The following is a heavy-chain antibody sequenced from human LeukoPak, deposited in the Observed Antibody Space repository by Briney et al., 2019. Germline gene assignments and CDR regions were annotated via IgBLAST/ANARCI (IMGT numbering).Heavy chain of an antibody. CDR1: GFTFSSYT. CDR3: AKDGGLWVSAHWGDS. CDR2: ITTSDGNT. D-gene: IGHD7-27*01. V-gene: IGHV3-23*01. Sequence: GGSLRLSCAASGFTFSSYTMSWVRQAPGKGLEWVSTITTSDGNTYYADSVKSRFTVSRDNSKNTLFLQMNSLRAEDTAVYYCAKDGGLWVSAHWGDSWGRGTLVTVSS. J-gene: IGHJ4*02.